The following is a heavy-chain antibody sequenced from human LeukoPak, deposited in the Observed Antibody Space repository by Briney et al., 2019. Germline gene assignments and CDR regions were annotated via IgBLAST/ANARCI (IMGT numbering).Heavy chain of an antibody. V-gene: IGHV5-51*01. CDR3: ARRRDLYSGSYYPFDY. CDR1: GSSFTNYW. D-gene: IGHD1-26*01. CDR2: IYPGDSET. Sequence: GGSLKISWKGSGSSFTNYWIGWVRQLPGKGLEWMGIIYPGDSETRYSPSFQGQVTISADKSTSTAYLQWSSLKASDTAMYYCARRRDLYSGSYYPFDYWGQGTLVTVSS. J-gene: IGHJ4*02.